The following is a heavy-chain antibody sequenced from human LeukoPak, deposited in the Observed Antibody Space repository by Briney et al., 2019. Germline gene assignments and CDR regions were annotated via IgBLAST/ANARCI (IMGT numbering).Heavy chain of an antibody. CDR2: IGSAGDT. CDR1: GFTFSSYD. CDR3: ARNPSDWSPDY. D-gene: IGHD6-19*01. Sequence: GGSLRLSCAASGFTFSSYDMHWVRQATGKGLEWVSAIGSAGDTYYPGSVKGRFTISRENAKNSLYLQMNSLRVEDTAMYFCARNPSDWSPDYWGQGTLVTVSS. V-gene: IGHV3-13*01. J-gene: IGHJ4*02.